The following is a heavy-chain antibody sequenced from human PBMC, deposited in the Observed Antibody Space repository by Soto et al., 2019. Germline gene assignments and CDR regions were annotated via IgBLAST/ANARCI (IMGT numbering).Heavy chain of an antibody. CDR3: AILWGGSGSPEHYYYYGMDV. D-gene: IGHD3-10*01. V-gene: IGHV5-51*01. Sequence: GESLKISCKGSGYSFTSYWIGWVRQMPGKGLEWMGIIYPGDSDTRYSPSFQGQVTISADKSISTAYLQWSSLKASDTAMYYCAILWGGSGSPEHYYYYGMDVWGQGTTVTVSS. J-gene: IGHJ6*02. CDR2: IYPGDSDT. CDR1: GYSFTSYW.